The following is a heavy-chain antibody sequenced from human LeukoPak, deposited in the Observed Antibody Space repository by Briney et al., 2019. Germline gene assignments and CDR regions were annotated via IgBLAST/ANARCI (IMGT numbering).Heavy chain of an antibody. Sequence: GASVKVSCKASGYIIKSYGVNWVRQAPGQGLEWVGWISGFNGQTDYGQRFQGRVTMTRDTSTSTAYMELRSLRSEDTAVYYCARSGILVTGVRMDVWGKGTTVIVSS. CDR2: ISGFNGQT. CDR3: ARSGILVTGVRMDV. J-gene: IGHJ6*04. D-gene: IGHD2-8*02. V-gene: IGHV1-18*01. CDR1: GYIIKSYG.